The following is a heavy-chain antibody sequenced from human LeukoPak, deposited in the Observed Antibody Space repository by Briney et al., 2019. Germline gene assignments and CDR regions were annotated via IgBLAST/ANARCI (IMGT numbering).Heavy chain of an antibody. D-gene: IGHD2-2*01. V-gene: IGHV4-34*01. CDR3: ASAAHYYYYMDV. Sequence: PSETLSLTCAVYGGSFSGYYWSWIRQPSGKGLEWIGEINHSGSTNYNPSLKSRVTISVDTSKNQFSLKLSSVTAADTAVYYCASAAHYYYYMDVWGKGTTVTVSS. J-gene: IGHJ6*03. CDR1: GGSFSGYY. CDR2: INHSGST.